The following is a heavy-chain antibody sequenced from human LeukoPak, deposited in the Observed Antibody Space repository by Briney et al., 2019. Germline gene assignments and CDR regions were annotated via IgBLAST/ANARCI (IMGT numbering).Heavy chain of an antibody. D-gene: IGHD2-15*01. J-gene: IGHJ4*02. CDR3: GTYERIGD. CDR1: GYTLTELS. V-gene: IGHV1-24*01. Sequence: APVKVSCKVSGYTLTELSMHWVRQVPGKGLEWMGGFDPEDGETIYAQKFQGRVTMTEDTSVDTAYMELSSLRSEDTAVYYCGTYERIGDWGQATLVTVST. CDR2: FDPEDGET.